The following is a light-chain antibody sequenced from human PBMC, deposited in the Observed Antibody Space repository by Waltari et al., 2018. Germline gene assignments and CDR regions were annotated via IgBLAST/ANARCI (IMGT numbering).Light chain of an antibody. CDR2: GAS. J-gene: IGKJ1*01. Sequence: IQMTQSPSSLSANVGDRVIITCRASQNIGNYLNWYQQKPGKAPRPLIYGASNLQSGVPSRFSGSGSGTYFSLTISSLQPEDFATYFCQKTYSTPTFGLGTKVEMK. CDR1: QNIGNY. V-gene: IGKV1-39*01. CDR3: QKTYSTPT.